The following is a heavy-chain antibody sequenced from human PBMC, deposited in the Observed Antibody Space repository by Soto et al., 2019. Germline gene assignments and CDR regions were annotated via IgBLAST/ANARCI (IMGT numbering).Heavy chain of an antibody. J-gene: IGHJ4*01. D-gene: IGHD3-22*01. Sequence: GGSLRLSCAASGFTFSNAWINWVRQAPGKGLEWVGRIKSKTDDGTTDYAEPVKGRFAISRDDSNSMVYLQMNSLKIEDTAVYYCTTDSYSTIIIVRFDYWGHGTLVTVSS. CDR2: IKSKTDDGTT. V-gene: IGHV3-15*07. CDR3: TTDSYSTIIIVRFDY. CDR1: GFTFSNAW.